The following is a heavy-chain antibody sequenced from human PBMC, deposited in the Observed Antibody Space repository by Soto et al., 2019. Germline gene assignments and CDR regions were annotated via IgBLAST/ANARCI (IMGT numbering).Heavy chain of an antibody. CDR1: GGSITSSSYS. J-gene: IGHJ5*02. CDR2: IYYSGST. V-gene: IGHV4-61*01. Sequence: SETLSLTCAVSGGSITSSSYSWGWVRQPPGKGLEWIAYIYYSGSTHYTPSLKSRVTISVDTSKNQFSLKLSSVTAADTAVYYCARDSGYNYGSFRWFDPWGQGTLVTVSS. CDR3: ARDSGYNYGSFRWFDP. D-gene: IGHD5-18*01.